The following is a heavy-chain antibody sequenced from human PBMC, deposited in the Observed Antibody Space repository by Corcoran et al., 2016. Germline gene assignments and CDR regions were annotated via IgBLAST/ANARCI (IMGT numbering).Heavy chain of an antibody. D-gene: IGHD3-22*01. V-gene: IGHV3-53*01. Sequence: EVQLVESGGGLIQPGGSLRLSCAASGFTVSSNYMSWVRQAPGKGLEWVSVIYSGGSTYYADSVKGRFTISRDNSKNTLYLQMNSLRAEETAVYYCARGDDYYYDSSIGPGVAFDIWGQGTMVTVSS. J-gene: IGHJ3*02. CDR2: IYSGGST. CDR1: GFTVSSNY. CDR3: ARGDDYYYDSSIGPGVAFDI.